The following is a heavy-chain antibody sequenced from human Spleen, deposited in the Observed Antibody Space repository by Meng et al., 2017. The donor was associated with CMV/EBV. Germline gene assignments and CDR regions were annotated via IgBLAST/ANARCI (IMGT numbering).Heavy chain of an antibody. Sequence: SETLSLTCAVYGGSFSGYYWSWIRQTPGKGLEWIGEINHSGSTNYNPSLKSRVTISVDTSKNQFSLKLSAVTAADTAVYYCARGYCSSTSCYSYSVWGQGTTVTVSS. V-gene: IGHV4-34*01. CDR1: GGSFSGYY. CDR2: INHSGST. J-gene: IGHJ6*02. CDR3: ARGYCSSTSCYSYSV. D-gene: IGHD2-2*01.